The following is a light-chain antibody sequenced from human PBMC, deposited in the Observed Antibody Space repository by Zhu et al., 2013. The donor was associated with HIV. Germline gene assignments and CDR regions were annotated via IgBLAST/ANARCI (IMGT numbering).Light chain of an antibody. J-gene: IGKJ3*01. CDR3: QHRSSGPFS. CDR1: QSVSSSY. Sequence: DIVLTQSPGTLSLSPGERATLSCRASQSVSSSYLAWYQQKPGQAPRLLIYGASSRATGIPDRFSGSGSGTDFTLTIDSVETDDLAVYYCQHRSSGPFSFGPGTKVDSK. V-gene: IGKV3D-20*02. CDR2: GAS.